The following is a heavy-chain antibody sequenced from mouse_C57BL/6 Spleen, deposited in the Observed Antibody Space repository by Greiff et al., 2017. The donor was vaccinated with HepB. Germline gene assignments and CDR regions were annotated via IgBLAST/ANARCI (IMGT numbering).Heavy chain of an antibody. CDR2: ISDGGSYT. V-gene: IGHV5-4*01. J-gene: IGHJ2*01. CDR3: ARDQTVTFDY. CDR1: GFTFSSYA. Sequence: EVMLVESGGGLVKPGGSLKLSCAASGFTFSSYAMSWVRQTPEKRLEWVATISDGGSYTYYPDNVKGRFPISRDNATNNLYLQMSHLKSEDTAMYYCARDQTVTFDYGGQGTTLTVSS. D-gene: IGHD1-1*01.